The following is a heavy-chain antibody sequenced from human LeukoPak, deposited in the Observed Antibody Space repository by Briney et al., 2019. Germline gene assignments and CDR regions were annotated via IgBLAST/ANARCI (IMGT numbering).Heavy chain of an antibody. Sequence: SETLSLTCTVSGGSISSSSYYWGWIRQPPGKGLEWIGSIYYSGSTYYNPSLKSRVTISVDTSKNQFSLKLSSVTAADTAIYYCARAVSGRFDYWGQGTLVTLSS. V-gene: IGHV4-39*07. J-gene: IGHJ4*02. CDR2: IYYSGST. CDR1: GGSISSSSYY. CDR3: ARAVSGRFDY. D-gene: IGHD6-19*01.